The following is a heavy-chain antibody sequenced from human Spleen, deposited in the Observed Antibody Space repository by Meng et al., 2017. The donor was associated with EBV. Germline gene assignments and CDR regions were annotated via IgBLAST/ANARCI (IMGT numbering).Heavy chain of an antibody. D-gene: IGHD2-8*02. V-gene: IGHV1-3*04. J-gene: IGHJ4*02. CDR3: ATGGRPLWSH. CDR2: INTANGNT. Sequence: QVQFLQAGAEVKKPGASVNVSCKASGYPFSGDAMHWLRQAPGQRPEWIGWINTANGNTKYSQKFQGRVSITRDRSATTTNMELSSLTSEDTAVYYCATGGRPLWSHWGQGTLVTVSS. CDR1: GYPFSGDA.